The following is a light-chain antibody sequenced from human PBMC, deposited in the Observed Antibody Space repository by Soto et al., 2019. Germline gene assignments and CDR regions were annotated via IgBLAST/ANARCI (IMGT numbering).Light chain of an antibody. V-gene: IGLV2-14*03. CDR1: HSDIGGYNY. CDR2: DVS. J-gene: IGLJ1*01. Sequence: QSVLTQPASVSGSPGQSITISCTGTHSDIGGYNYVSWYQQHPGKAPKLMIYDVSDRPSGVSNRFSASKSGNTASLTISGLQAEDEADYYCCSYTSSSTPWVFGTGTKVTVL. CDR3: CSYTSSSTPWV.